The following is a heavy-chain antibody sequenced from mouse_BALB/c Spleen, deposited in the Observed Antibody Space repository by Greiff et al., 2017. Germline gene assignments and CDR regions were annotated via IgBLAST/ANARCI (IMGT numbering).Heavy chain of an antibody. V-gene: IGHV5-12-1*01. D-gene: IGHD4-1*01. Sequence: VLLVESGGGLVKPGGSLKLSCAASGFAFSSYDMSWVRQTPEKRLEWVAYISSGGGSTYYPDTVKGRFTISRDNAKNTLYLQMSSLKSEDTAMYYCARELGYFDYWGQGTTLTVSS. CDR1: GFAFSSYD. CDR3: ARELGYFDY. CDR2: ISSGGGST. J-gene: IGHJ2*01.